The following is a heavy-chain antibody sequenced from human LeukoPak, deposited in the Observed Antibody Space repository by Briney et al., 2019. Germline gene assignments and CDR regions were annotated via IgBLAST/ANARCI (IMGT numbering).Heavy chain of an antibody. V-gene: IGHV1-69*05. CDR2: IIPIFGTA. CDR3: ARGETGTARCDYYYYGMDV. Sequence: SVKVSCKASGGTFSSYAISWVRQAPGQGLEWMGGIIPIFGTANYAQKLQGRVTMTTDTSTSTAYMELRSLRSDDTAVYYCARGETGTARCDYYYYGMDVWGQGTTVTVSS. CDR1: GGTFSSYA. D-gene: IGHD1-1*01. J-gene: IGHJ6*02.